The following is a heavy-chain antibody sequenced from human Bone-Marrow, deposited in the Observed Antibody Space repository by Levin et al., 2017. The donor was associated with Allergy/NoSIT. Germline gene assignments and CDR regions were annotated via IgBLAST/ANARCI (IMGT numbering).Heavy chain of an antibody. CDR3: ARCPPPDDFWSGPPNWFDP. CDR1: GYTFTSYD. D-gene: IGHD3-3*01. Sequence: ASVKVSCKASGYTFTSYDINWVRQATGQGLEWMGWMNPNSGNTGYAQKFQGRVTMTRNTSISTAYMELSSLRSEDTAVYYCARCPPPDDFWSGPPNWFDPWGQGTLVTVSS. J-gene: IGHJ5*02. V-gene: IGHV1-8*01. CDR2: MNPNSGNT.